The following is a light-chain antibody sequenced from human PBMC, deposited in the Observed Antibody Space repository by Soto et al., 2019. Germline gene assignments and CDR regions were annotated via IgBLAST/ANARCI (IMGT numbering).Light chain of an antibody. CDR3: SSYAGSNNPP. J-gene: IGLJ2*01. Sequence: QSALTQPPSASGSPGQSVTISCTRTSSDVGGYNYVSWYQQHPGKAPKLMIYEVSKRPSGVPDRFSGSKSGNTASLTVSGLQAEDEADYYCSSYAGSNNPPFGGGTKVTVL. CDR2: EVS. CDR1: SSDVGGYNY. V-gene: IGLV2-8*01.